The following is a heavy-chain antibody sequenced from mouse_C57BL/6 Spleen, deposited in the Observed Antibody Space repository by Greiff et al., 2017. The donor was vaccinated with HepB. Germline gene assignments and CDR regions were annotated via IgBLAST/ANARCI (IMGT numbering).Heavy chain of an antibody. Sequence: VQLQQPGAELVRPGTSVKLSCKASGYTFTSYWMHWVKQRPGQGLEWIGVIDPSDSYTNYNQKFKGKATLTVDTSSSTAYMQLSSLTSEDSAVYYCARFGRWYFDVWGTGTTVTVSS. CDR2: IDPSDSYT. V-gene: IGHV1-59*01. CDR3: ARFGRWYFDV. CDR1: GYTFTSYW. J-gene: IGHJ1*03.